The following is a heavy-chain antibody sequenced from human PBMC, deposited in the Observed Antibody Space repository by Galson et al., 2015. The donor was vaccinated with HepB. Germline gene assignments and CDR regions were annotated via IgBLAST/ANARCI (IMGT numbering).Heavy chain of an antibody. CDR2: IYPGDSET. CDR1: GYNFTTYW. CDR3: ARLASYGDKSEYRPFDS. J-gene: IGHJ4*02. Sequence: QSGAEVKKPGESLKISCKGSGYNFTTYWIGWVRQMPGKGLERMGIIYPGDSETTYSPSVQGQVTISADKSTDTAYLQWSSLKASDTAMYFCARLASYGDKSEYRPFDSWGQGTLVTVSS. V-gene: IGHV5-51*03. D-gene: IGHD4-23*01.